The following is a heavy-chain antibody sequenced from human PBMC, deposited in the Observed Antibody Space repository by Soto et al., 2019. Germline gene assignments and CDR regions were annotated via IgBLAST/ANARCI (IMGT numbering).Heavy chain of an antibody. CDR1: GFTFSSYA. CDR2: ISYDGSNK. CDR3: ARDLRTVEMATIPEGFLGY. V-gene: IGHV3-30-3*01. D-gene: IGHD5-12*01. Sequence: QVQLVESGGGVVQPGRSLRLSCAASGFTFSSYAMHWVRQAPGKGLEWVAVISYDGSNKYYADSVKGRFTISRDNSKNTLYLQMNSLRAEDTAVYYCARDLRTVEMATIPEGFLGYWGQGTLVTVSS. J-gene: IGHJ4*02.